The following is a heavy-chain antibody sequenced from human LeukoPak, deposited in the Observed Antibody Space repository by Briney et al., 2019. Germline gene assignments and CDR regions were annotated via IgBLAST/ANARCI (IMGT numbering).Heavy chain of an antibody. CDR3: AKDAGSIAARRGEADYYYYYMDV. Sequence: GGSLRLSCAASGFTFSSYGTHWVRQAPGKGLEWVAFIRYDGSNKYYAYSVKGRFTISRDNSKNTLYLQMNSLRAEDTAVYYCAKDAGSIAARRGEADYYYYYMDVWGKGTTVTVSS. J-gene: IGHJ6*03. D-gene: IGHD6-6*01. CDR1: GFTFSSYG. V-gene: IGHV3-30*02. CDR2: IRYDGSNK.